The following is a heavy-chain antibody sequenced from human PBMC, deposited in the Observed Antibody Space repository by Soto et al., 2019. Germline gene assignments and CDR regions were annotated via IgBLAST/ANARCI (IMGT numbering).Heavy chain of an antibody. D-gene: IGHD2-15*01. CDR3: ARHVRFTDIVVVVAATPPNWFDP. V-gene: IGHV4-39*01. Sequence: QLQLQESGPGLVKPSETLSLTCTVSGGSISSSSYYWGWIRQPPGKGLEWIGSIYYSGSTYYNPCLKSRVAISVDTSKNQFSLKLSSVTAADTAVYYCARHVRFTDIVVVVAATPPNWFDPWGQGTLVTVSS. CDR2: IYYSGST. CDR1: GGSISSSSYY. J-gene: IGHJ5*02.